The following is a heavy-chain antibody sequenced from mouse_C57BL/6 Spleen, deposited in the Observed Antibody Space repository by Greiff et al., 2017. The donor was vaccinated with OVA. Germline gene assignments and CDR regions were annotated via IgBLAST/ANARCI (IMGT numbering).Heavy chain of an antibody. CDR1: GFTFNTYA. V-gene: IGHV10-3*01. CDR3: VRRGTTVVEDYAMDY. CDR2: IRSKSSNYAT. D-gene: IGHD1-1*01. J-gene: IGHJ4*01. Sequence: EVQLVESGGGLVQPKGSLKLSCAASGFTFNTYAMHWVRQAPGKGLEWVARIRSKSSNYATYYADSVKDRFTISRDDPQRMLYLQMNNLKTEDTAMYYCVRRGTTVVEDYAMDYWGQGTSVTVSS.